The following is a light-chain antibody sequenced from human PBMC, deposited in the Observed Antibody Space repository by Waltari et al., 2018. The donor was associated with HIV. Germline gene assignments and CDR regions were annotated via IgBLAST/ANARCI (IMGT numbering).Light chain of an antibody. Sequence: MTQSPATLSVSPGERPTLSCRASQTVYNNLAWYQQKPGQAPRLLIHGAFTRATGVPARFSGSGSGTEFTLTISSLQSEDFVVYYCQQYHNWPRTFGQGTKVEI. V-gene: IGKV3-15*01. CDR3: QQYHNWPRT. J-gene: IGKJ1*01. CDR2: GAF. CDR1: QTVYNN.